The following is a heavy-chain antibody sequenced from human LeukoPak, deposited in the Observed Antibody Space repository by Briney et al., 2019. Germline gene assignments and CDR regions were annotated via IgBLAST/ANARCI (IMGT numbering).Heavy chain of an antibody. CDR1: GSTFTYNY. CDR3: ARGYNTSLRPNFDY. J-gene: IGHJ4*02. CDR2: IYSDGST. Sequence: GGSLRLSCAASGSTFTYNYMNWVRQAPGKGLEWVSVIYSDGSTYYSDSVKGRFTISRDNSKNTLYLQMDSLRAEDTAVYYCARGYNTSLRPNFDYWGQGTLVTVSS. D-gene: IGHD1-14*01. V-gene: IGHV3-66*01.